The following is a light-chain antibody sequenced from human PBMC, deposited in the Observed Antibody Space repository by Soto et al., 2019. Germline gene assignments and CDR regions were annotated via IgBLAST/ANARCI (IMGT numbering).Light chain of an antibody. CDR2: DVS. Sequence: ALTQPRSVSGSPGQSVTISCTGTSSDVGVYNYVSWYQQYPGKAPKIMIYDVSERPSGVPDRFSGSKSDNTASLTISGLQAEDEADYYCCSYAGSYTFVFGIGTKVTVL. CDR1: SSDVGVYNY. CDR3: CSYAGSYTFV. J-gene: IGLJ1*01. V-gene: IGLV2-11*01.